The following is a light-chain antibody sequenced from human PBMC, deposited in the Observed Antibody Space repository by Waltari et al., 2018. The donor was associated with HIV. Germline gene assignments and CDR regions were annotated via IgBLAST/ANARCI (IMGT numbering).Light chain of an antibody. CDR1: QSISSW. J-gene: IGKJ1*01. Sequence: IQMTQSPSTLSASVGDRVTITCPASQSISSWLAWYQQKPGKAPKLLIYKASSLESGVPSRFSGSGSGTEFTLTISSLQPDDFATYYCQQYNSYWTFGQGTKVEIK. CDR2: KAS. CDR3: QQYNSYWT. V-gene: IGKV1-5*03.